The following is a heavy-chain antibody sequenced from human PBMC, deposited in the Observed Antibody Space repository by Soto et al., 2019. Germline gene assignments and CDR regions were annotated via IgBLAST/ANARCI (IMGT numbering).Heavy chain of an antibody. CDR1: GDSVSSNSAA. CDR2: TYYRSKWYN. J-gene: IGHJ2*01. CDR3: ARDSGYSGYDSFPYWYFDL. D-gene: IGHD5-12*01. V-gene: IGHV6-1*01. Sequence: KQSQTLSLTCAISGDSVSSNSAAWNWIRQSPSRGLEWLGRTYYRSKWYNDYAVSVKSRITINPDTSKNQFSLQLNSVTPEDTAVYYCARDSGYSGYDSFPYWYFDLWGRGTLVTVSS.